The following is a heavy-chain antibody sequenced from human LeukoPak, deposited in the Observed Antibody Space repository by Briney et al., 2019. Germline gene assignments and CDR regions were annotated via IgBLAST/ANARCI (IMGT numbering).Heavy chain of an antibody. J-gene: IGHJ4*02. V-gene: IGHV1-18*01. D-gene: IGHD6-6*01. CDR2: ISAYNGNT. CDR1: GYTFTSYS. Sequence: GASVKVSCKASGYTFTSYSISWVRQAPGQGLEWMGWISAYNGNTNYAQKLQGRVTMTTDTSTSTAYMELRSLRSDDTAVYYCARLGDLLSSSGNYFDYWGQGTLVTVSS. CDR3: ARLGDLLSSSGNYFDY.